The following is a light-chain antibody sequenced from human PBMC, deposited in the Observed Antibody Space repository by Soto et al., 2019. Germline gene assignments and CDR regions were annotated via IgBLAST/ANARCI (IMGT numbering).Light chain of an antibody. Sequence: EVVMRQSPATLSVSPGEGATLSCRASQGIGDTLAWYQHKPGQTPRLLIYDTSTRATGVPDRFSGSRSGTEFTLTITSLQSEEFGVYYCQRYNNWPLTFGGGTKVESK. CDR2: DTS. CDR1: QGIGDT. V-gene: IGKV3-15*01. CDR3: QRYNNWPLT. J-gene: IGKJ4*01.